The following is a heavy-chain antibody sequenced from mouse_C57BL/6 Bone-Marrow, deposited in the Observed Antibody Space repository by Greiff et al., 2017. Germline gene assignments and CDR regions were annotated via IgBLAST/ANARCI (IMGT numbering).Heavy chain of an antibody. CDR2: INPNNGGT. J-gene: IGHJ2*01. CDR3: ARDWDGRDYFDY. D-gene: IGHD4-1*01. CDR1: GYTFTDYY. V-gene: IGHV1-26*01. Sequence: EVQLQQSGPELVKPGASVKISCKASGYTFTDYYMNWVKQSHGKSLEWIGDINPNNGGTSYNQKFKGKATLTVDKSSSTAYMELRSLTSEDSAVYYCARDWDGRDYFDYWGQGTTLTVSS.